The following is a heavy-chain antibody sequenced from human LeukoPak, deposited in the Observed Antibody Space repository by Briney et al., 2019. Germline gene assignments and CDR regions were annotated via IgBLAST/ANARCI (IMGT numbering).Heavy chain of an antibody. CDR1: GFTFSSYE. V-gene: IGHV3-48*03. J-gene: IGHJ4*02. D-gene: IGHD6-13*01. Sequence: GGSLRLSCAASGFTFSSYEMNWVRQAPGKGLEWVSYISSSGSTTHYADSVKGRFTISRDNAKNSLYLQMNSLRAEDTAVYYCARVLKAAGMKFDYWGQGTLVTVS. CDR3: ARVLKAAGMKFDY. CDR2: ISSSGSTT.